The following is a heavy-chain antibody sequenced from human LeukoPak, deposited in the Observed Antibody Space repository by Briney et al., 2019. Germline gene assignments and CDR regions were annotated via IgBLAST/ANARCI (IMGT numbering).Heavy chain of an antibody. CDR3: ARDPTGPYYYYMDV. CDR2: ISYDGSNK. Sequence: GGSLRLTCAASGFTFSSYAMHWVRQAPGKGLEWVAVISYDGSNKYYADSVKGRFTISRDNSKNTLYLQMNSLRAEDTAVYYCARDPTGPYYYYMDVWAKGPRSPSP. J-gene: IGHJ6*03. D-gene: IGHD7-27*01. V-gene: IGHV3-30*04. CDR1: GFTFSSYA.